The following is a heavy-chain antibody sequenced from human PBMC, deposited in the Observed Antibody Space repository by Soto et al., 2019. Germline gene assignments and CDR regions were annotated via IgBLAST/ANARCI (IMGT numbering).Heavy chain of an antibody. CDR2: IYHSGST. V-gene: IGHV4-4*02. J-gene: IGHJ6*02. CDR3: ARVSGSYYYGMDV. D-gene: IGHD1-26*01. Sequence: SETLSLTCAVSGGSISSSNWWSWVRQPPGKGLEWIGEIYHSGSTNYNPYLKSRVATSIDKSKNQFYLKLSSVTAADTAVYYCARVSGSYYYGMDVWGQGTTVTVSS. CDR1: GGSISSSNW.